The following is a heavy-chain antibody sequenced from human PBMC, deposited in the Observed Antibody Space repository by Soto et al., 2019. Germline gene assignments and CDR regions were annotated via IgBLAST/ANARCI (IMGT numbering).Heavy chain of an antibody. V-gene: IGHV4-59*01. Sequence: ETLSLTCSVAGDAISTFYWSWIRQPPGKGLEWIGYISNSGNIKYNPSLKSRVTLSVDTSKNQISLKLSSVTAADTAVYYCARASGDLRDFDYWGQGTLVTVSS. CDR1: GDAISTFY. D-gene: IGHD3-10*01. J-gene: IGHJ4*02. CDR3: ARASGDLRDFDY. CDR2: ISNSGNI.